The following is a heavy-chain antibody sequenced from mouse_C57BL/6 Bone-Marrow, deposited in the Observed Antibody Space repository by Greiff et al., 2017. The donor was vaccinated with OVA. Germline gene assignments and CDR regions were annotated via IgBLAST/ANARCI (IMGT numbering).Heavy chain of an antibody. D-gene: IGHD2-3*01. Sequence: VQLQQSGPVLVKPGASVKMSCKASGYTFTDYYITLVNQSPGPLLECLVVLPPYTGGTSSNQKFKGKATLTVDKSSSTAYMELNSLTSEDSAVYYCAGYDGYHGGQGTTLTVSS. CDR2: LPPYTGGT. CDR3: AGYDGYH. V-gene: IGHV1-19*01. CDR1: GYTFTDYY. J-gene: IGHJ2*01.